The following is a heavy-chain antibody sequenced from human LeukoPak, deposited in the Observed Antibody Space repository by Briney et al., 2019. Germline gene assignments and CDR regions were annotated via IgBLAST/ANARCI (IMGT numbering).Heavy chain of an antibody. CDR3: AREQTIPYGMDV. D-gene: IGHD5-24*01. Sequence: ASVKVSCKASGGTFSSYAISWVRQAPGQGLEWMGIINPSGGSTSYAQKFQGRVTMTRDTSTSTVYMELSSLRSEDTAVYYCAREQTIPYGMDVWGQGTTVTVSS. J-gene: IGHJ6*02. CDR1: GGTFSSYA. CDR2: INPSGGST. V-gene: IGHV1-46*01.